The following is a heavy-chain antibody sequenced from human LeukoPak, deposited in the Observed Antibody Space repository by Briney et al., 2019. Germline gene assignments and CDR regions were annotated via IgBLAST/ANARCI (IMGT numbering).Heavy chain of an antibody. CDR3: ARIPAGVATRRGKLYYYYYYMDV. D-gene: IGHD2-21*01. J-gene: IGHJ6*03. CDR2: IKQDGSEI. V-gene: IGHV3-7*01. Sequence: PGGSLRLSCAASGFTFSSYAMSWVRQAPGKGLEWVANIKQDGSEIYYVDSVKGRFSISRDNAKNSLHLQMSSLRAEDTAVYYCARIPAGVATRRGKLYYYYYYMDVWGKGTTVTVSS. CDR1: GFTFSSYA.